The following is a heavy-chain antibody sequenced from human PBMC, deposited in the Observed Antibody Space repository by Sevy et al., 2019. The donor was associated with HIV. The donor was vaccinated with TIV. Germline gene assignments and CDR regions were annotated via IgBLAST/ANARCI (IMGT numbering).Heavy chain of an antibody. CDR2: ISSSGSNT. Sequence: GGSLRLSCAASGFNFISHAMSWVRQAPGKGLEWVSSISSSGSNTYYADSVKGRLTISRDNSKNKLYLQMNRLRADDTAVYYCAKDRGSDHYYGMDVWGQGTTVTVSS. V-gene: IGHV3-23*01. J-gene: IGHJ6*02. D-gene: IGHD3-10*01. CDR3: AKDRGSDHYYGMDV. CDR1: GFNFISHA.